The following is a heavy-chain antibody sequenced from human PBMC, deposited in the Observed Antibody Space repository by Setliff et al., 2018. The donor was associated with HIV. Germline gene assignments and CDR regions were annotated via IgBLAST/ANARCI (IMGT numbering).Heavy chain of an antibody. Sequence: SETLSLTCTVSGGTISSGSYYWSWIRQPAGKGLEWIGHIYTSGSTNSNPSLTSRVTISVDTPKNQFSLKLSSVTAADTAVYYCARVDSSRGLHAFDIWGQGTVVTVSS. V-gene: IGHV4-61*09. J-gene: IGHJ3*02. CDR2: IYTSGST. CDR1: GGTISSGSYY. D-gene: IGHD3-22*01. CDR3: ARVDSSRGLHAFDI.